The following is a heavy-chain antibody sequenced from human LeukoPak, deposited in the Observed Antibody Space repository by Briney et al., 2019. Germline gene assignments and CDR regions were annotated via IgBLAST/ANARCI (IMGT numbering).Heavy chain of an antibody. CDR1: GFTFSNAW. J-gene: IGHJ3*02. D-gene: IGHD3-22*01. Sequence: GGSLRLSCAASGFTFSNAWMSWVRQAPGKGLEWVAVISYDGSNKYYADSVKGRFTISRDNSKNTLYLQMNSLRAEDTAVYYCAREEITMIVVVIKARAFDIWGQGTMVTVSS. CDR2: ISYDGSNK. CDR3: AREEITMIVVVIKARAFDI. V-gene: IGHV3-30*19.